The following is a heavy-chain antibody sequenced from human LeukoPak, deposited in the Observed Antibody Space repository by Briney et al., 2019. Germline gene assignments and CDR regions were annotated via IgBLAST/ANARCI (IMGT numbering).Heavy chain of an antibody. D-gene: IGHD1-26*01. Sequence: SETLSLTCTVSGGSISSSSYYWGWIRQPPGKGLEWTGSIYYSGSTCYNPSLKSRVTISVDTSKNQFSLRLSSVTAADTAVYYCALPRWAATGSNWFDPWGQGTLVTVSS. CDR1: GGSISSSSYY. J-gene: IGHJ5*02. CDR3: ALPRWAATGSNWFDP. V-gene: IGHV4-39*01. CDR2: IYYSGST.